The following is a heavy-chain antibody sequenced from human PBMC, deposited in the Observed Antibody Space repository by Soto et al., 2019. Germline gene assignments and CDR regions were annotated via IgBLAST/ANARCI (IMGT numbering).Heavy chain of an antibody. CDR3: ARDIPQYIEYSGSYPNRNFDY. J-gene: IGHJ4*02. D-gene: IGHD1-26*01. CDR2: ISAYNGNT. CDR1: GYTFTEYD. Sequence: ASVKVSCKTSGYTFTEYDINWVRQAPGQGLEYMGWISAYNGNTNYAQKFQGRVTMTTDTSTSTAYMELRSLGSDDTAVYYCARDIPQYIEYSGSYPNRNFDYWGQGTLVTVSS. V-gene: IGHV1-18*01.